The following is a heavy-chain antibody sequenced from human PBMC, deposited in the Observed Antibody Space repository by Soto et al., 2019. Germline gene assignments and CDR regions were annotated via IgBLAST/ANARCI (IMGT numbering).Heavy chain of an antibody. V-gene: IGHV4-39*01. D-gene: IGHD2-15*01. CDR1: GPATRTIIYY. CDR2: IYYSGST. CDR3: ARHTPAISISDH. J-gene: IGHJ1*01. Sequence: PDTLSLTSTHSGPATRTIIYYWGWIRQPPGKGLEWIGSIYYSGSTYYNPSLKSRVTISVDTSKNQFSLKLSSVTAADTAVYYCARHTPAISISDHWGQG.